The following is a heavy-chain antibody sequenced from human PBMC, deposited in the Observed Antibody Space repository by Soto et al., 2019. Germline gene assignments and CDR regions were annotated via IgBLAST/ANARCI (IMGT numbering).Heavy chain of an antibody. V-gene: IGHV3-23*01. CDR1: GFTFSRYG. J-gene: IGHJ4*02. Sequence: PVGSLRLSCAASGFTFSRYGMSWVRQAPGKGLEWVSAISGSGGSTYYADSVKGRFTISRNNSKNTLYLQMNSLRAEDTPVYYCAKDRPYSSSWCTFDYSGQGTLVTVSS. CDR3: AKDRPYSSSWCTFDY. D-gene: IGHD6-13*01. CDR2: ISGSGGST.